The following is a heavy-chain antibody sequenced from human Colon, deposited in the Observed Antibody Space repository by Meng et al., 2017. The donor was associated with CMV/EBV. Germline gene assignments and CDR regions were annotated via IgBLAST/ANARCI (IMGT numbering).Heavy chain of an antibody. V-gene: IGHV3-30*02. J-gene: IGHJ4*02. D-gene: IGHD1-14*01. CDR2: IGHDGDNE. CDR3: AGSLIPHALFYSDH. Sequence: GGSLRLSCAASGFTFSNYGMHWVRQAPGKGLEWVAFIGHDGDNEYYADSVKGRFTVSRDNAKNTLYLQMNSLRAEDTAVYYCAGSLIPHALFYSDHWGQGTLVTVSS. CDR1: GFTFSNYG.